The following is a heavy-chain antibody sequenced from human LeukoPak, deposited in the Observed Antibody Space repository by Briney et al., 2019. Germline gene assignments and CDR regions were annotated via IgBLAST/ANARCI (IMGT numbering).Heavy chain of an antibody. V-gene: IGHV1-18*01. CDR1: GYTFLNYG. CDR2: ISVYNGKA. D-gene: IGHD5-12*01. Sequence: GASVKVSCKTSGYTFLNYGITWVRQAPGQGLEWMGWISVYNGKANYAHKLQGRVTMTTDSSTTTSYMELRSLRSDDTAVYYCARDMGPVDYYYGMDVWGQGTTVTVSS. J-gene: IGHJ6*02. CDR3: ARDMGPVDYYYGMDV.